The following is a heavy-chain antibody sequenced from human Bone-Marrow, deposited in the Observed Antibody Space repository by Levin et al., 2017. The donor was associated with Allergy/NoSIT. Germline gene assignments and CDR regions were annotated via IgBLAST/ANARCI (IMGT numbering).Heavy chain of an antibody. V-gene: IGHV3-30*18. CDR2: ISYDGSNK. J-gene: IGHJ4*02. CDR1: GFTISSFG. Sequence: RSGGSLRLSCAVSGFTISSFGMHWVRQAPGKGLEWVAAISYDGSNKFADSVKGRFTISRDNSRNTLFLQMNSLRAEDTAVYFCAKGLEGCGNDCYILAYWGQGALVTVSS. D-gene: IGHD2-21*02. CDR3: AKGLEGCGNDCYILAY.